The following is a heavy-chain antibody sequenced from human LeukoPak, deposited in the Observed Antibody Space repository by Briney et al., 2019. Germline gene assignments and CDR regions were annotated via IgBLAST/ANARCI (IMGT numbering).Heavy chain of an antibody. CDR2: IGPRNSAA. Sequence: ASMKVSCKPSGFTFTGHYIHWVRQAPGQGLEWMGYIGPRNSAASYAEKFQGRVTMTRDTSLSTAYMELSRLTSDDTAVYYCAREGSDQLSKDFDYWGQGTLVTVSS. D-gene: IGHD2-2*01. V-gene: IGHV1-2*02. CDR3: AREGSDQLSKDFDY. CDR1: GFTFTGHY. J-gene: IGHJ4*02.